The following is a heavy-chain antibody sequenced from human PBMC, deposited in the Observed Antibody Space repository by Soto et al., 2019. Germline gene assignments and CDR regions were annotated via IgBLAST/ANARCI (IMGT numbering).Heavy chain of an antibody. Sequence: SETLSLTCTVSGGSINNYYWSWIRQPPGKGLEWIAYIFSTGTTSYNPSLKSRVSASVDTSKNQVYLHLNSMTAADTAVYYCARHPQVPYFQQVLDYWGQGTLVIVSS. J-gene: IGHJ4*02. CDR3: ARHPQVPYFQQVLDY. V-gene: IGHV4-59*08. D-gene: IGHD6-13*01. CDR2: IFSTGTT. CDR1: GGSINNYY.